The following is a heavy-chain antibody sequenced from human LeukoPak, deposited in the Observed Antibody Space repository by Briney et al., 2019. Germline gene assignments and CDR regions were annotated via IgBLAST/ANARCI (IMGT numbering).Heavy chain of an antibody. D-gene: IGHD3-22*01. CDR1: GYTFTTYG. V-gene: IGHV1-18*01. CDR2: ISTHNGDT. J-gene: IGHJ4*02. CDR3: ARGGFYYDTSGYVESFDY. Sequence: ASVKVSCKTSGYTFTTYGVSWVRQAPGQGLEWMGCISTHNGDTNYAQKVQDRVTMTTDTSTNTAYMELRSLRSDDTAVYYCARGGFYYDTSGYVESFDYWGQGTLVTASS.